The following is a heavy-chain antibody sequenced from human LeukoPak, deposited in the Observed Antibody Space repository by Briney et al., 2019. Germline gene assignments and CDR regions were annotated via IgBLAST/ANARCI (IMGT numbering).Heavy chain of an antibody. CDR1: GYSFTSYW. V-gene: IGHV5-51*01. Sequence: GESLEISCKGSGYSFTSYWIGWVRQMPGKGLEWMGIIYPSDSDTRYSPSFQGQVTISADKSISTAYLQWSSLKASDTAMYYCARHGTTYYYDSSGPRAWVDAFDIWGQGTMVTVSS. CDR3: ARHGTTYYYDSSGPRAWVDAFDI. J-gene: IGHJ3*02. CDR2: IYPSDSDT. D-gene: IGHD3-22*01.